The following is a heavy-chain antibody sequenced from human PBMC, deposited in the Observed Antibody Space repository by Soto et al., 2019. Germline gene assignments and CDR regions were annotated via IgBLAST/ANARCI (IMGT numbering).Heavy chain of an antibody. CDR1: GFTFSSYW. Sequence: EVQLVESGGGLVQPGGSLRLSCAASGFTFSSYWMHWVLQVPGEGLVWVSHIDSDGNSTTYADSVTGRFTISRDNAKKTVYLQMNSLRADYTAVDYCVRDEVGVGIDYWGLGTLVTVSS. CDR3: VRDEVGVGIDY. V-gene: IGHV3-74*03. CDR2: IDSDGNST. J-gene: IGHJ4*01. D-gene: IGHD1-26*01.